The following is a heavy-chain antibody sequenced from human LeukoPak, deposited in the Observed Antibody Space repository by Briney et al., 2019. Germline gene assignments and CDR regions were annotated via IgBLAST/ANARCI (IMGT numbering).Heavy chain of an antibody. CDR2: IYYSGST. CDR1: GYSISSGYY. J-gene: IGHJ3*02. V-gene: IGHV4-38-2*02. D-gene: IGHD6-19*01. Sequence: SETLSLTCTVSGYSISSGYYWGWIRQPPGKGLEWIGSIYYSGSTYYNPSLKSRVTISVDTSKNQFSLKLSSVTAADTAVYYCARALSSGWRRDAFDIWGQGTMVTVSS. CDR3: ARALSSGWRRDAFDI.